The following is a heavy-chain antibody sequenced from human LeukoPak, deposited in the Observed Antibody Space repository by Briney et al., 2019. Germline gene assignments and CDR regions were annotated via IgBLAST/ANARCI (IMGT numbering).Heavy chain of an antibody. CDR3: ARGPGYSSGWSHYFQH. Sequence: SETLSLTCTVSGDSINIYYWSWVRQPPGKGLEWIGYTSNAGNTNYNPSLKSRVTMSVDTSKNQFSLKLSSVTAADTAVYYCARGPGYSSGWSHYFQHWGQGTLVTVSS. J-gene: IGHJ1*01. D-gene: IGHD6-19*01. CDR1: GDSINIYY. CDR2: TSNAGNT. V-gene: IGHV4-59*01.